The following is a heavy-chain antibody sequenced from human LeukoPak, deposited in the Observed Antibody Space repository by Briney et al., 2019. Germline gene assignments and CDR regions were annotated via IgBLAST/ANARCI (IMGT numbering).Heavy chain of an antibody. CDR1: GYTLTEVS. D-gene: IGHD6-13*01. CDR2: FDPEDGET. V-gene: IGHV1-24*01. CDR3: ATAHLAAAGTHFDS. Sequence: ASVKVACKVSGYTLTEVSMHWVRQAPGKGLEWMGGFDPEDGETIYAQKFQGRVTMTDDTSTDTAYMELSSLRSEATAVYYSATAHLAAAGTHFDSWGQGTLVTVSS. J-gene: IGHJ4*02.